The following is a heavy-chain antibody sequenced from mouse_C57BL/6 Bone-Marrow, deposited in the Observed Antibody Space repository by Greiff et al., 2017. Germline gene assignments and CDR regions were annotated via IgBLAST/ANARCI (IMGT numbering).Heavy chain of an antibody. CDR1: GYTFTSYW. D-gene: IGHD1-1*01. CDR3: ASSSYDAMDD. CDR2: IYPSDSET. J-gene: IGHJ4*01. Sequence: QVQLQQPGAELVRPGSSVKLSCKASGYTFTSYWMDWVKQRPGQGLEWIGNIYPSDSETHYNQKFKDKATLTVDKSSSTAYMQLSSLTSEDSAVYYCASSSYDAMDDWGQGTSVTVSS. V-gene: IGHV1-61*01.